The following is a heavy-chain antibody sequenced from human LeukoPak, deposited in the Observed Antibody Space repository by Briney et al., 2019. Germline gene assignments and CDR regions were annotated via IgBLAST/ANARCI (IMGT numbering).Heavy chain of an antibody. D-gene: IGHD6-13*01. V-gene: IGHV3-23*01. CDR3: AKEINGIAAAAH. Sequence: GGSLTLSCAASGFTFSSYAMSWIRQGPGKGLEWVSDISGSGGNTYYADSVKGRFTISRDNSKDTLYLQMNSLRAEDTAVYYCAKEINGIAAAAHWGQGSLVTVSS. J-gene: IGHJ4*02. CDR2: ISGSGGNT. CDR1: GFTFSSYA.